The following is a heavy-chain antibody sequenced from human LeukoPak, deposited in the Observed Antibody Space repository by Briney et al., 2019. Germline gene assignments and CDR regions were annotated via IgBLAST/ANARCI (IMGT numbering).Heavy chain of an antibody. CDR2: INPNSGGT. J-gene: IGHJ4*02. Sequence: ASVKVSCKASGHTFTGYYMHWVRQAPGQGLEWMGWINPNSGGTNYAQKFQGRVTMTRDTSISTAYMELSRLRSDDTAVYYCARVPMVRGVIIKFDYWGQGTLVTVSS. CDR3: ARVPMVRGVIIKFDY. CDR1: GHTFTGYY. V-gene: IGHV1-2*02. D-gene: IGHD3-10*01.